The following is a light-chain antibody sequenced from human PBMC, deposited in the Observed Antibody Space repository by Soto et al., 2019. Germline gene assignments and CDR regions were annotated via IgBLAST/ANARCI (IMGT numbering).Light chain of an antibody. CDR3: QQYNNWPRT. V-gene: IGKV3-15*01. J-gene: IGKJ5*01. CDR2: GAS. Sequence: EILMTQSPATQSVSPGERATLSCRASQSFSSNLAWYQQKPGQAPRLLIYGASTRATGVPARFSGSGSGTEFTLTISSLQSEDFAVYYCQQYNNWPRTFGQGTRLEIK. CDR1: QSFSSN.